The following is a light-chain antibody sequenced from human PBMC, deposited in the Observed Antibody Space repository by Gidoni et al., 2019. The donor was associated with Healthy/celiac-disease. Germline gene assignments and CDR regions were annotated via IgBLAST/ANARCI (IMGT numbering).Light chain of an antibody. Sequence: EIVLTQSPGTLSLSPGERATLSCRASQSVSSSYLSWYQQQPGQAPMLLIYGASSRATVIPERFSGSGSGKDFTLTISRLEHEDSAVYYCQQYGSSPLTFGGGTKVEIK. CDR2: GAS. CDR3: QQYGSSPLT. V-gene: IGKV3-20*01. CDR1: QSVSSSY. J-gene: IGKJ4*01.